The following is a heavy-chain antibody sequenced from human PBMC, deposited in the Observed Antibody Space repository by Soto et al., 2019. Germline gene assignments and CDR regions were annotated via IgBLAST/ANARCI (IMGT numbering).Heavy chain of an antibody. CDR3: ARVREATSFLAPVNWFDP. D-gene: IGHD1-26*01. CDR1: GYTFTSYG. V-gene: IGHV1-18*01. J-gene: IGHJ5*02. CDR2: ISAYNGNT. Sequence: VASVKVSCKASGYTFTSYGISWVRQAPGQGLEWMGWISAYNGNTNYAQKLQGRVTMTTDTSTSTAYMELRSLRSDDTAVYYCARVREATSFLAPVNWFDPWGQGTLVTVSS.